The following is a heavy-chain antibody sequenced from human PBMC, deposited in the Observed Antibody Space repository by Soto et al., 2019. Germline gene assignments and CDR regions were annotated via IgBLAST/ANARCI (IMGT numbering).Heavy chain of an antibody. Sequence: SETLSLTCAVYGGSFSGYYWSWIRQPPGKGLEWIGEINHSGSTNYNPSLKSRVTISVDTSKNQFSLKLSSVTAADTAVYYCARGRHIVVVTATLNWFDPRGQGTLVTVSS. CDR2: INHSGST. J-gene: IGHJ5*02. CDR3: ARGRHIVVVTATLNWFDP. D-gene: IGHD2-21*02. CDR1: GGSFSGYY. V-gene: IGHV4-34*01.